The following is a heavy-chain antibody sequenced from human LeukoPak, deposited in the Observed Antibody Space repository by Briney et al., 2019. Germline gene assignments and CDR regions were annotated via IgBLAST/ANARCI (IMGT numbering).Heavy chain of an antibody. V-gene: IGHV4-39*01. D-gene: IGHD3-22*01. CDR1: GGSISSSSYY. J-gene: IGHJ4*02. Sequence: PSETLSLTCTASGGSISSSSYYWGWIRQPPGKGLEWIGSIYYSGSTYYNPSLKSRVTISVDTSKNQFSLKLSSVTAADTAVYYCARQGKYTDSSGYYYFDYWGQGTLVTVSS. CDR3: ARQGKYTDSSGYYYFDY. CDR2: IYYSGST.